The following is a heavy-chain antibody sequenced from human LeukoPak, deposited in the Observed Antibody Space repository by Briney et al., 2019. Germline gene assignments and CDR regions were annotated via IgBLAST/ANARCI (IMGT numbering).Heavy chain of an antibody. Sequence: PSETLSLTCAVSGDSISSSNWWSWVRQPPGQGLVWNGEIYHSGSTNYNPSLKSRVTISVDKSKNQFSLKLSSVTAADTAVYYCARDPKGGILTGSDGYYYYGMDVWGQGTTVTVSS. V-gene: IGHV4-4*02. CDR1: GDSISSSNW. J-gene: IGHJ6*02. CDR2: IYHSGST. D-gene: IGHD3-9*01. CDR3: ARDPKGGILTGSDGYYYYGMDV.